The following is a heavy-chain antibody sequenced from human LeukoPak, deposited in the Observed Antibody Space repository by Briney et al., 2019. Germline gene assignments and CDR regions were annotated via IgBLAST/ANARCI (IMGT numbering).Heavy chain of an antibody. CDR1: GFTFSSYS. CDR2: IKQDGSEK. J-gene: IGHJ4*02. CDR3: ARDRDSGSYHRVIDY. D-gene: IGHD1-26*01. V-gene: IGHV3-7*01. Sequence: GGPLRLSCAASGFTFSSYSMSWVRQAPGKGLEWVANIKQDGSEKHYVDSVKGRFTISRDNAKKSMYLQMNSLRAEDTAVYYCARDRDSGSYHRVIDYWGQGTLVTVSS.